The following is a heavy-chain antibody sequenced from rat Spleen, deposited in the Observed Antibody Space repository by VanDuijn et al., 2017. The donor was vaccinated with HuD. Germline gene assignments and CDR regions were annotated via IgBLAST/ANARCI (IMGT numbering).Heavy chain of an antibody. V-gene: IGHV2-41*01. Sequence: QVQLKESGPGLVQPSQTLSLTCTVAGFSLTSYNVHWVRQPPGKGLEWMGIIWNTGGTRYNSVLKSRLSISKDTSKSQVFLKMNSLQTEDIGTYYCARLGLGEDYWGQGVMVTVSS. J-gene: IGHJ2*01. CDR1: GFSLTSYN. D-gene: IGHD5-1*01. CDR2: IWNTGGT. CDR3: ARLGLGEDY.